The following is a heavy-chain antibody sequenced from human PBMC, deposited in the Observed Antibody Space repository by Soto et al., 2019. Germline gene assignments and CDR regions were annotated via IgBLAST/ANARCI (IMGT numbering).Heavy chain of an antibody. CDR2: ISASGGST. Sequence: GGSMRHSCVASGCTTRSCGMRWVRKKIGKGLEWVSGISASGGSTYYADSVKGRFTISRDNSKNTLYLQMNSLRAEDTAVYYCATPGLGTGRYFFHDWGQGTLVTVSS. J-gene: IGHJ4*02. D-gene: IGHD2-8*02. V-gene: IGHV3-23*01. CDR3: ATPGLGTGRYFFHD. CDR1: GCTTRSCG.